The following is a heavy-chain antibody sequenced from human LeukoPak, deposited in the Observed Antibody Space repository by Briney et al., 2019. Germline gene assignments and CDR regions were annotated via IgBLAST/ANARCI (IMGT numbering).Heavy chain of an antibody. CDR1: GFSLSTSLVA. Sequence: SGATLVNPTQTLTLTCTFSGFSLSTSLVAVGWIRQPPGKALEWLALIYWDDDKRYSPSLKSKLTITKDTSKNQVVLTMTNVDPVDTATYYCAHSTSEPSRNFRYFDYWGQGTLVTVSS. J-gene: IGHJ4*02. CDR3: AHSTSEPSRNFRYFDY. D-gene: IGHD1-14*01. CDR2: IYWDDDK. V-gene: IGHV2-5*02.